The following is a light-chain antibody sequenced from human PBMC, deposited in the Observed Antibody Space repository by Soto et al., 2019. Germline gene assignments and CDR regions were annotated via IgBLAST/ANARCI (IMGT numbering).Light chain of an antibody. J-gene: IGLJ1*01. CDR1: SGYSNYK. Sequence: QSVLTQPPSASASLGASVTLTCTLSSGYSNYKVDWYQQRPGKGPRFVMRVGTGGIVGSKGDGIPDRFSVLGSGLNRYLTIKNFQEEDESDYHCGADHGSGSNFVYVFGTGTQVTVL. CDR3: GADHGSGSNFVYV. CDR2: VGTGGIVG. V-gene: IGLV9-49*01.